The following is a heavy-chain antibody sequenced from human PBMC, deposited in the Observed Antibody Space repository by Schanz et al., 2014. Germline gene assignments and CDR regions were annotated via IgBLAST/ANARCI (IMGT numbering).Heavy chain of an antibody. Sequence: EVQLVESGGGLVQPGGSLRLSCAASGFTFSSYSMNWVRQAPGKGLEWLSYISDAITSGFSTIFYADSVKGRFTISRDDARNSVYLHMNSLRVEDTAIYYCARDEGKDGYNLAFDVWGQGTLVTVSS. CDR3: ARDEGKDGYNLAFDV. CDR1: GFTFSSYS. V-gene: IGHV3-48*01. CDR2: ISDAITSGFSTI. J-gene: IGHJ3*01. D-gene: IGHD5-12*01.